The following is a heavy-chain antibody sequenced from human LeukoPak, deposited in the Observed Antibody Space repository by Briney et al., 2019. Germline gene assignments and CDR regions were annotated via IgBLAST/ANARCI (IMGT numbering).Heavy chain of an antibody. CDR2: IIPIFGTA. Sequence: SVKVSCKASGGTFSSYAISWVRQAPGQGLEWMGGIIPIFGTANDAQKFQGRVTITADESTSTDYMELSSLRSEDTAVYYCSRSYDSSGYFPFDYWGQGTLVTVSS. V-gene: IGHV1-69*01. D-gene: IGHD3-22*01. J-gene: IGHJ4*02. CDR1: GGTFSSYA. CDR3: SRSYDSSGYFPFDY.